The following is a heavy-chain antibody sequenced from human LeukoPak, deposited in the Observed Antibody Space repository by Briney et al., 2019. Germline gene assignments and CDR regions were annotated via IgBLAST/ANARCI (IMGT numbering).Heavy chain of an antibody. J-gene: IGHJ5*02. CDR2: ISSSSSYI. Sequence: GGSLRLSCAASGFTFSSYSMNWVRQAPGKGLEWVSSISSSSSYIYYADSVKGRFTISRDNAKNSLYLQMNSLRAEDTAVYYCARNLGYCSGGNCYYFDPWGQGTLVTVSS. CDR3: ARNLGYCSGGNCYYFDP. CDR1: GFTFSSYS. D-gene: IGHD2-15*01. V-gene: IGHV3-21*01.